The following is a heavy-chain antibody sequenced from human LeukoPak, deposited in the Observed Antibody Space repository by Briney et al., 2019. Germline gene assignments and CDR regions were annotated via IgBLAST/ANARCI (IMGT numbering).Heavy chain of an antibody. CDR2: IHYSGST. CDR3: ARGINAGATSK. Sequence: PSETLSLTCTVSGGSISDYYWSWVRHPPGKGLEWIACIHYSGSTKYNPSLKSRATISVDTSKNQFSPILTSVTAADTAVYFCARGINAGATSKWGQGALVTVSS. V-gene: IGHV4-59*01. J-gene: IGHJ4*02. D-gene: IGHD1-26*01. CDR1: GGSISDYY.